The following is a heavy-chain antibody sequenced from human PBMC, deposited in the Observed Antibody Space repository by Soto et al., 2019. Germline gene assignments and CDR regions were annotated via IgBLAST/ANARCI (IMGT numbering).Heavy chain of an antibody. CDR2: VNPILSMS. V-gene: IGHV1-69*04. D-gene: IGHD3-10*01. CDR3: ATSYGSGYRAFDY. Sequence: QVQLVQSGAEVKRPGSSVKVSCKASGDTFSFYSINWVRQAPGLGLEWMGRVNPILSMSNYAQSFQGRVTMTADKATSTAYMELSGLRSEDTAMYYCATSYGSGYRAFDYWGQGALVTVSS. J-gene: IGHJ4*02. CDR1: GDTFSFYS.